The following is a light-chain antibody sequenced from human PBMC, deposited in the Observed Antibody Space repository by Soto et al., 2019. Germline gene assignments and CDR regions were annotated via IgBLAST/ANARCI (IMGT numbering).Light chain of an antibody. CDR1: QSVSSSY. CDR2: GAS. V-gene: IGKV3-20*01. CDR3: QQYGSSPPT. Sequence: EIVLTQSPGTLSLSPGERATLSCRASQSVSSSYLAWYLQKPGQAPRLLIYGASCRVTGIPDRFSGSGSGTDFTLTISRLEPEDFAIYYCQQYGSSPPTFGQGTKVEIK. J-gene: IGKJ1*01.